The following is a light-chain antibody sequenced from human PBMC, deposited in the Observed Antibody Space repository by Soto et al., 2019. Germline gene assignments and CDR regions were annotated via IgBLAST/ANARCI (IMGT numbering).Light chain of an antibody. J-gene: IGKJ2*02. Sequence: DIQMTQSPSSLSASVGDRVTITCQASQDIKNHLNWYQQKTGKAPKLLIYDASNLETGVPSRFSGSGSGTDFTFTISSLQAEDIATYYCQYYDNLPLWTFGQGTKLEI. V-gene: IGKV1-33*01. CDR3: QYYDNLPLWT. CDR1: QDIKNH. CDR2: DAS.